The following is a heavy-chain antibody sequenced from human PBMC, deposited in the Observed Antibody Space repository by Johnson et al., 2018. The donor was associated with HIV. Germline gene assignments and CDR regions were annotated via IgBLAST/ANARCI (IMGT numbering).Heavy chain of an antibody. Sequence: VQLVESGGGLVQPGRSLRLSCAASAFPFDDHALHWVRQTPGKGLQWFSIILKGRFTISRDNSKNTLYLQMNSLRAEDTAVYYCARDREQLVRYAFDIWGQGTMVTVSS. V-gene: IGHV3-9*01. CDR2: I. D-gene: IGHD6-6*01. CDR3: ARDREQLVRYAFDI. J-gene: IGHJ3*02. CDR1: AFPFDDHA.